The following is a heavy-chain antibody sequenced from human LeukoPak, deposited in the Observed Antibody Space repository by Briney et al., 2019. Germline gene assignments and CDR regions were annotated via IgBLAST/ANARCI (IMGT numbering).Heavy chain of an antibody. CDR3: ARDDSGYSYGYLSFDY. CDR1: RFTFSSYS. CDR2: ISSSSSYI. D-gene: IGHD5-18*01. Sequence: GGSLRLSCAASRFTFSSYSMNWVRQAPGKGLEWVSSISSSSSYIYYADSVKGRFTISRDNAKNSLYLQMNSLRAEDTAVYYCARDDSGYSYGYLSFDYWGQGTLVTVSS. J-gene: IGHJ4*02. V-gene: IGHV3-21*01.